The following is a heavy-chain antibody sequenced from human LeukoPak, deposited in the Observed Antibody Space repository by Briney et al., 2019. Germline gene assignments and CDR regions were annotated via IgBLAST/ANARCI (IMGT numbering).Heavy chain of an antibody. Sequence: GGSLRLSCAASGFTFSSYAMSWVRQAPGKGLEWVSAISGSDGSTYHADSVKGRFTISRDNSKNTLYLQMNSLRAEDTAVYYCAKYYDSNYYYMDVWGKGTTVTASS. CDR2: ISGSDGST. CDR1: GFTFSSYA. CDR3: AKYYDSNYYYMDV. V-gene: IGHV3-23*01. D-gene: IGHD3-3*01. J-gene: IGHJ6*03.